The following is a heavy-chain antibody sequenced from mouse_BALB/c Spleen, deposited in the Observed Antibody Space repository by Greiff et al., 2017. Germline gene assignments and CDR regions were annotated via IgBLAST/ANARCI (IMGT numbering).Heavy chain of an antibody. D-gene: IGHD3-3*01. Sequence: DVKLVESGGGLVQPGGSLRLSCATSGFTFTDYYMSWVRQPPGKALEWLGFIRNKANGYTTEYSASVKGRFTISRDNTRNILYLQMNTQRAEDSATYYCARDIGSAMDYWGQGTSVTVSS. J-gene: IGHJ4*01. CDR2: IRNKANGYTT. CDR1: GFTFTDYY. CDR3: ARDIGSAMDY. V-gene: IGHV7-3*02.